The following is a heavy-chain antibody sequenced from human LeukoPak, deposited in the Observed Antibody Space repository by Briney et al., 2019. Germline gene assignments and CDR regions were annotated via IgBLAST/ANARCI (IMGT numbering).Heavy chain of an antibody. CDR1: GYTFTGHY. CDR2: INPNSGGT. D-gene: IGHD3-22*01. V-gene: IGHV1-2*02. Sequence: GASVKVSCKASGYTFTGHYMHWVRQAPGQGPEWMGWINPNSGGTNYAQKFQGRVTMTRDTSINTAYMELSRLRSDDTAVYYCARGRQMGITMIVVAGAFDIWGQGTMVTVSS. J-gene: IGHJ3*02. CDR3: ARGRQMGITMIVVAGAFDI.